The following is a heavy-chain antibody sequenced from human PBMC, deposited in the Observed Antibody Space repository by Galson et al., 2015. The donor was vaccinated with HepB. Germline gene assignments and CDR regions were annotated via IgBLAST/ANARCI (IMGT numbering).Heavy chain of an antibody. CDR3: ARNSGNYYGNWYFDL. CDR2: IWYDGSNK. V-gene: IGHV3-33*01. Sequence: SLRLSCAASGFTFKSYGMHWVRQAPGKGLEWVAIIWYDGSNKNYADSVKGRFTISRDNSKNTQYLQMNSLSAEDTAGYYCARNSGNYYGNWYFDLWGRGTLVTVSS. J-gene: IGHJ2*01. D-gene: IGHD1-26*01. CDR1: GFTFKSYG.